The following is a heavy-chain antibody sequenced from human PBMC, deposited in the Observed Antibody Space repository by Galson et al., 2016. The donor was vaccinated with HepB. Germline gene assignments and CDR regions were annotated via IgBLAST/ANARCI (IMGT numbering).Heavy chain of an antibody. CDR2: TYYRSKWLN. CDR3: ARSRYSSFDY. Sequence: CAISGDSVSKNSASWNWIRQSPSRGLEWLGRTYYRSKWLNDYASSVKSRITINPDTSKNQFSLQLNSVTPEATAVYYCARSRYSSFDYWGQGILVTVSS. V-gene: IGHV6-1*01. CDR1: GDSVSKNSAS. D-gene: IGHD5-18*01. J-gene: IGHJ4*02.